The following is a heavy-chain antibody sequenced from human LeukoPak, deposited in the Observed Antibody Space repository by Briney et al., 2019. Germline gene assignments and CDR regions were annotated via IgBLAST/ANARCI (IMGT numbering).Heavy chain of an antibody. CDR2: INHSGST. V-gene: IGHV4-34*01. D-gene: IGHD3-10*01. Sequence: SETLSLTCADCGGSVSGYNWSWIRQPPGTGLEWIGEINHSGSTNYNPSLKSRVTISVDTSKNQFSLKLSSVTAADTAVYYCARGMTMVRGVHSRPLDYWGQGTLVTVSS. CDR3: ARGMTMVRGVHSRPLDY. J-gene: IGHJ4*02. CDR1: GGSVSGYN.